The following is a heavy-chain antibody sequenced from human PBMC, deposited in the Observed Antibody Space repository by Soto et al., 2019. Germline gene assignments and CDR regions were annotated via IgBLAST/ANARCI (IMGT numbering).Heavy chain of an antibody. J-gene: IGHJ5*02. CDR1: GFTFGYCY. CDR2: ISPGSRYP. V-gene: IGHV3-11*06. Sequence: GGSLRLSWAGAGFTFGYCYMSWVRQAPGKGLEWLSYISPGSRYPAYADSVKGRFTISRDNAKRSLYLQMMSLTAEDPAIYYCVRGGGGGLFDPWGQGTMVTVSS. D-gene: IGHD2-15*01. CDR3: VRGGGGGLFDP.